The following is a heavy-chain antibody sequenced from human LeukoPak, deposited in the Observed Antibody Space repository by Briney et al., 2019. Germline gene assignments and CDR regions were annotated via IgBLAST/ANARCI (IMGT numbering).Heavy chain of an antibody. D-gene: IGHD2-2*01. CDR3: VQRVPAAMYVDY. V-gene: IGHV1-2*02. CDR1: GYTFTGYY. CDR2: INPNSGGT. Sequence: ASVKDSCKASGYTFTGYYMHWVRQAPGQGLEWMGWINPNSGGTNYAQKFQGRVTMTRDTSISTAYMELSRLRSDDTAVYYCVQRVPAAMYVDYWGQGTLVTVSS. J-gene: IGHJ4*02.